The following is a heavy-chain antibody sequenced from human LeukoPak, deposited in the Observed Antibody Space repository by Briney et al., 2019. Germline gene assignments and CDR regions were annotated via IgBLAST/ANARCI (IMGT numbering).Heavy chain of an antibody. V-gene: IGHV3-23*01. CDR1: GVTFSSYW. Sequence: GGSLRLSCAASGVTFSSYWMSWVRQTPGKGLEWVSAISGSGGSTYYADSVKGRFTISRDNSKNTLYLQMNSLRAEDTAVYYCAKTPSRSYYLDYWGQGTLVTVSS. J-gene: IGHJ4*02. CDR2: ISGSGGST. CDR3: AKTPSRSYYLDY. D-gene: IGHD1-26*01.